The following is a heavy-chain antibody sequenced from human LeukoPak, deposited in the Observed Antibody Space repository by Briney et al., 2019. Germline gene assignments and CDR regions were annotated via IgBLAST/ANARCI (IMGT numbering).Heavy chain of an antibody. V-gene: IGHV3-7*01. CDR1: GFTFSSYG. CDR2: ISQDGTET. D-gene: IGHD1-14*01. CDR3: TNGIYRTSY. J-gene: IGHJ4*02. Sequence: GGSLRLSCAASGFTFSSYGMHWVRQAPGKGLEWVAHISQDGTETYFLDSVRGRFTISRDNAKNSLYLQMNSLRAEDTAVYYCTNGIYRTSYWGQGTLVTVSS.